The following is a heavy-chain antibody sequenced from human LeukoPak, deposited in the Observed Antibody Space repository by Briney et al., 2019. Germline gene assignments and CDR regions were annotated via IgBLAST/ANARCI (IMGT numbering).Heavy chain of an antibody. Sequence: ASVKVSCKASGYTFTSYDINWVRQATGQGLEWMGWMNPNSGNTGYAQKFQGRVTMTRNTSISTAYMGLSSLRSEGTSVYDCARPNNDAFDIWGQGTMVTVSS. V-gene: IGHV1-8*01. CDR1: GYTFTSYD. CDR3: ARPNNDAFDI. CDR2: MNPNSGNT. J-gene: IGHJ3*02.